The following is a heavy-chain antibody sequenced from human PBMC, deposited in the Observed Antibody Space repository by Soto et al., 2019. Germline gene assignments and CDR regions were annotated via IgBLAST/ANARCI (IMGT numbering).Heavy chain of an antibody. CDR1: GFTFSNAW. V-gene: IGHV3-15*01. Sequence: PGGSLRLSCAASGFTFSNAWMSWVRQAPGKGLEWVGRIKSKTDGGTTDYAAPVKGRFTISRDDSKNTLYLQMNSLKTEDTAVYYCTTEENYDYVWGSYNDAFDIWGQGTMVTVSS. J-gene: IGHJ3*02. CDR2: IKSKTDGGTT. D-gene: IGHD3-16*01. CDR3: TTEENYDYVWGSYNDAFDI.